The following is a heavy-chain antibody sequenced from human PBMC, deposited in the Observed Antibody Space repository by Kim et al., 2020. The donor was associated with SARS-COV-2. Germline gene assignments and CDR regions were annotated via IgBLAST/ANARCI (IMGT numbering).Heavy chain of an antibody. J-gene: IGHJ4*02. V-gene: IGHV3-7*01. CDR3: TRERVTEKSHFDY. CDR2: IKEDGNKT. D-gene: IGHD2-21*02. Sequence: GGSLRLSCAASGFTFSKFGMSWVRQAPGKGLEWVANIKEDGNKTFYVDSVEGRFTISRDNARNSLFLQMNSLRAEDTAVYYCTRERVTEKSHFDYWGQGTLVTVSS. CDR1: GFTFSKFG.